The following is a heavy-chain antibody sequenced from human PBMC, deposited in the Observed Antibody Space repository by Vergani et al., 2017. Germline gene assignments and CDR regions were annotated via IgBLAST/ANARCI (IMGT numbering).Heavy chain of an antibody. CDR3: AKARGEVGGDYYGMDV. V-gene: IGHV3-48*03. D-gene: IGHD1-26*01. Sequence: EVQLVESGGGLVQPGGSLRLSCAASGFSFSSYEMNWVRQAPGKGLEWVSYISSSGSTKYYADSVKGRFTISRDNAKNSLYLHMNSLRAEDTAVYYCAKARGEVGGDYYGMDVWGQGTTVTVSS. CDR2: ISSSGSTK. J-gene: IGHJ6*02. CDR1: GFSFSSYE.